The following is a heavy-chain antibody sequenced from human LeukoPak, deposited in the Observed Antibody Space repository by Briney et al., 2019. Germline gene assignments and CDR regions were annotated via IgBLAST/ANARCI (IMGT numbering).Heavy chain of an antibody. D-gene: IGHD2-2*01. V-gene: IGHV3-30*18. CDR1: GFTFSSYG. CDR3: AKDEGPYCSSTSCYPDDY. Sequence: PGGSLRLSCAASGFTFSSYGTHWVRQAPGKGLEWVAVISYDGSNKYYADSVKGRFTISRDNSKNTLYLQMNSLRAEDTAVYYCAKDEGPYCSSTSCYPDDYWGQGTLVTVSS. J-gene: IGHJ4*02. CDR2: ISYDGSNK.